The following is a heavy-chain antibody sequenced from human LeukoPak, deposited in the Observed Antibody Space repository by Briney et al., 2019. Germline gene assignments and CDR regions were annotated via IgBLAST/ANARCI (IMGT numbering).Heavy chain of an antibody. CDR3: ARGTDIVVVPAAPGY. D-gene: IGHD2-2*01. CDR1: GFIFSNAW. Sequence: GGSLRLSCAASGFIFSNAWMTWVRQGPGKGLEWVAVISYDGSNKYYADSVKGRFTISRDNSKNTLYLQMNSLRAEDTAVYYCARGTDIVVVPAAPGYWGQGTLVTVSS. CDR2: ISYDGSNK. V-gene: IGHV3-30-3*01. J-gene: IGHJ4*02.